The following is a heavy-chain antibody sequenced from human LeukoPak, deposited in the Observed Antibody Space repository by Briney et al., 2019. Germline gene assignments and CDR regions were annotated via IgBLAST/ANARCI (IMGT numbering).Heavy chain of an antibody. J-gene: IGHJ4*02. CDR1: GFPFSRHW. Sequence: GSLRLSCAASGFPFSRHWMYWVRQAPGKRLEWVANIKQDGSAKPYVDSVKGRFTISRDNAKNSLFLQMNSLRAEDTAVYYCARDNGWSADFWGQGTLVTVSS. CDR2: IKQDGSAK. D-gene: IGHD2-15*01. CDR3: ARDNGWSADF. V-gene: IGHV3-7*03.